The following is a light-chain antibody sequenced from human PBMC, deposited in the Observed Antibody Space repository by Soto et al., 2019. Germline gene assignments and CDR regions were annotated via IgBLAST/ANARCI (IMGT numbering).Light chain of an antibody. V-gene: IGKV1-16*01. J-gene: IGKJ4*01. Sequence: GDTVTLTCRASQGIGDYLAWFQQKPGKAPKSLIYAASDLHSGVPSRFSGSGSGTDFTLTINSLQPEDSATYYCQQYEIYPITFGGGTRVEI. CDR3: QQYEIYPIT. CDR1: QGIGDY. CDR2: AAS.